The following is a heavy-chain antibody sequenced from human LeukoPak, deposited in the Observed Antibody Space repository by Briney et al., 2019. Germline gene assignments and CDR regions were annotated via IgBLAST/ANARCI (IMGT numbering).Heavy chain of an antibody. CDR3: ARGFCSSTSCYIGFYSGWFDP. D-gene: IGHD2-2*02. J-gene: IGHJ5*02. V-gene: IGHV4-34*01. CDR1: GGSFSGYY. Sequence: SETLSLTCAVYGGSFSGYYWSWIRQPPGKGLEWIGEINHSGSTNYNPSLKSRVTISVDTSKNQFSLKLSSVTAADTAVCYCARGFCSSTSCYIGFYSGWFDPWGQGTLVTVSS. CDR2: INHSGST.